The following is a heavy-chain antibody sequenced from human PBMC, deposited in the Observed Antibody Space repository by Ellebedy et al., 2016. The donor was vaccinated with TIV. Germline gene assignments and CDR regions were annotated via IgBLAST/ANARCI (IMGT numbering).Heavy chain of an antibody. D-gene: IGHD6-13*01. V-gene: IGHV3-30*03. CDR1: GFTFSSYD. CDR2: ISYDANNK. J-gene: IGHJ4*02. Sequence: GESLKISCAASGFTFSSYDMHWVRQAPGKGLEWVALISYDANNKYYADSVKGRFTISRDNAKNSLYLQMNSLRAEDTAVYYCSRGIAAVMYWGQGTLVTVSS. CDR3: SRGIAAVMY.